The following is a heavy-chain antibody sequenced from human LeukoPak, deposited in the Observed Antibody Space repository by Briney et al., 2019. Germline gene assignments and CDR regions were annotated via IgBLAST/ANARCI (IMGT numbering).Heavy chain of an antibody. J-gene: IGHJ3*02. D-gene: IGHD3-10*01. CDR3: AREGLYGSGSYPHDAFDI. CDR1: GGSISSYY. CDR2: IYYSGST. V-gene: IGHV4-59*01. Sequence: PPETLSLTCTVSGGSISSYYWSWIRQPPGKGLEWIGYIYYSGSTNYNPSLKSRVTISVDTSKNQFSLKLSSVTAADTAVYYCAREGLYGSGSYPHDAFDIWGQGTMVTVSS.